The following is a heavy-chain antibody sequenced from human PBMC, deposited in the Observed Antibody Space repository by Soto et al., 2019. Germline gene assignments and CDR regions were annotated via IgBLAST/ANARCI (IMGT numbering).Heavy chain of an antibody. CDR2: IYSSGSA. Sequence: PSETLSLTCTVSGGSISSYYWTWIRQPAGKXLEWIGRIYSSGSANYNPSLRSRVTMSIDPSKNQFSLKLTSVAAADTAVYYCARDDYGDYGGDYYYYAMDVWGQGTTVTVSS. V-gene: IGHV4-4*07. D-gene: IGHD4-17*01. J-gene: IGHJ6*02. CDR1: GGSISSYY. CDR3: ARDDYGDYGGDYYYYAMDV.